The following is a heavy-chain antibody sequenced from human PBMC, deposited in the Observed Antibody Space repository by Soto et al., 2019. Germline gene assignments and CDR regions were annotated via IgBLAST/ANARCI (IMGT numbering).Heavy chain of an antibody. CDR2: ISYDGSNK. J-gene: IGHJ4*02. D-gene: IGHD2-15*01. Sequence: QVQLVESGGGVVQPGRSLRLSCAASGFTFSSYGMHWVRQAPGKGLEGVAVISYDGSNKYYADSVKGRFTISRDNSKNTLVLQMNSLRAEDTAVYYCAKDWSDGVVAARREVANYWGQGTLVNVSS. CDR3: AKDWSDGVVAARREVANY. V-gene: IGHV3-30*18. CDR1: GFTFSSYG.